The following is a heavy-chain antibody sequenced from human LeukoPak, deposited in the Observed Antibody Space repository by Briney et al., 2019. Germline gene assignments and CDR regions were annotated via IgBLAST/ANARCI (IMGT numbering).Heavy chain of an antibody. CDR2: IKQDGSEK. V-gene: IGHV3-7*03. D-gene: IGHD1-26*01. CDR1: GFRFSDYW. CDR3: AREGESYPFDY. Sequence: GGSLRLSCATSGFRFSDYWMNWVRQAPGKGLEWVANIKQDGSEKYYVDSVKGRFTISRDNAKNSLYLQMNSLRAEDTAVYYCAREGESYPFDYWGQGTLVTVSS. J-gene: IGHJ4*02.